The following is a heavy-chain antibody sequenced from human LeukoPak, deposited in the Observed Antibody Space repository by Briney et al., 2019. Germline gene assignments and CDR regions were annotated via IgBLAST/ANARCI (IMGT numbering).Heavy chain of an antibody. Sequence: SETLSLTCTVSGGSISSYYWSWIRQPPGKGLEWIGYIYYSGSTNYNPSPKSRVTISVDTSKNQFSLKLSSVTAADTAVYYCARTEASWFDPWGQGTLVTVSS. CDR2: IYYSGST. CDR1: GGSISSYY. V-gene: IGHV4-59*01. J-gene: IGHJ5*02. CDR3: ARTEASWFDP.